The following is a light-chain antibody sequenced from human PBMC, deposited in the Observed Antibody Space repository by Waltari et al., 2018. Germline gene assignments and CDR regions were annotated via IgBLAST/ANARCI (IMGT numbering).Light chain of an antibody. CDR2: GAS. CDR3: QQYNDWPQT. CDR1: QSVSGN. J-gene: IGKJ2*01. Sequence: IVMTQSPATLSVSPGERVTLSCRASQSVSGNLAWYQQKPGQAPRLLMYGASTRAAGVPTRFSGSGSGTEFTVTIGSLQSEDFAVYYCQQYNDWPQTFGQGTKLETK. V-gene: IGKV3-15*01.